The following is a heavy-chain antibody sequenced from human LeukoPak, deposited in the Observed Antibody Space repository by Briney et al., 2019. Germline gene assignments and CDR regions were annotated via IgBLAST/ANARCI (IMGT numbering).Heavy chain of an antibody. J-gene: IGHJ5*02. Sequence: SETLSLTCTVSGGSISSSSYYWGWIRQPPGKGLEWIGSIYYSGSTYYNPSLKSRVTISVDTSKNQFSLKLSSVTAADTAVYYCARLVMITFGGVTLRRPNWFDPWGQGTLVTVSS. CDR1: GGSISSSSYY. V-gene: IGHV4-39*01. CDR3: ARLVMITFGGVTLRRPNWFDP. CDR2: IYYSGST. D-gene: IGHD3-16*01.